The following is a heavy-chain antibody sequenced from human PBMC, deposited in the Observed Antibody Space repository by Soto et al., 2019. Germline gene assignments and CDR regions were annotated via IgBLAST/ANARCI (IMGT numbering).Heavy chain of an antibody. V-gene: IGHV1-3*01. J-gene: IGHJ6*02. CDR2: INAGNGNT. CDR3: AREVYYYDSSGYNYYYYGMDV. CDR1: GYTFTSYA. Sequence: QVQLVQSGAEVKKPGASVKVSCKASGYTFTSYAMHWVRQAPGQRLEWMGWINAGNGNTKYSQKFQGRVTITRDTPASTAYMELSSLRSEDTAVYYCAREVYYYDSSGYNYYYYGMDVWGQGTTVTVSS. D-gene: IGHD3-22*01.